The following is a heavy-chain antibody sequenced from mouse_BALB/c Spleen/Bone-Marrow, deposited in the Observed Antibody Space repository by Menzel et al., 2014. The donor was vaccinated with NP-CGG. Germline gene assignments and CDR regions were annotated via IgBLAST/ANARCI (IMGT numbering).Heavy chain of an antibody. CDR1: GYTFTSYV. CDR3: ARDGDYGWFPY. D-gene: IGHD2-4*01. CDR2: INPYNDGT. J-gene: IGHJ3*01. V-gene: IGHV1-14*01. Sequence: EVKLMESGPELVKPGASVKMSCKASGYTFTSYVMHWVKQKPGQGLEWIGHINPYNDGTKYNENFKGRATLTSDESSSTAYMELSSLTSEDSAVYYCARDGDYGWFPYWGQGTLVTVSA.